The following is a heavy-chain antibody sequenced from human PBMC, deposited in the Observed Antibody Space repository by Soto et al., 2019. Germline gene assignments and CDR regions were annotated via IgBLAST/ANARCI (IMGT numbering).Heavy chain of an antibody. CDR1: GYTFTSYA. D-gene: IGHD3-3*01. V-gene: IGHV1-3*01. CDR3: ARAPVGKIFGVVRVGWAY. Sequence: ASVKVSCKASGYTFTSYAMHWVRQAPGQRLEWMGWINAGNGNTKYSQKFQGRVTITRDTSASTAYMELSSLRSEDTAVYYCARAPVGKIFGVVRVGWAYWGQGTLVTVSS. J-gene: IGHJ1*01. CDR2: INAGNGNT.